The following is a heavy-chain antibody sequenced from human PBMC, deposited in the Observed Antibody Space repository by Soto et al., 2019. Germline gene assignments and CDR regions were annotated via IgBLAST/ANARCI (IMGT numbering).Heavy chain of an antibody. CDR1: GFSLSTSGVG. Sequence: QITLKESGPTLVKPTQTLTLTCTFSGFSLSTSGVGVGWISQPPGKALEWLALIYWDDDKRYSPSLKSRLTITEDTSKNQVVLTMTNMDPVDTASYYCAHRQRTVYFDYWGQGTLVTVSS. CDR2: IYWDDDK. J-gene: IGHJ4*02. CDR3: AHRQRTVYFDY. D-gene: IGHD4-17*01. V-gene: IGHV2-5*02.